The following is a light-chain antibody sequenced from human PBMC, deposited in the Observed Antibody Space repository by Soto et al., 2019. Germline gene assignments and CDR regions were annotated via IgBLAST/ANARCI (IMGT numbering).Light chain of an antibody. CDR2: GAS. V-gene: IGKV3-20*01. Sequence: EIVLTQSPGTLSLSPGERATLSCRASQSVSSSYLAWYQQKPGQAPRLLTYGASSRATGIPDRFSGSGSGTDFTLTISRLEPEDFAVYYCQQYGSSPMYTFGQATKVDIK. CDR1: QSVSSSY. CDR3: QQYGSSPMYT. J-gene: IGKJ2*01.